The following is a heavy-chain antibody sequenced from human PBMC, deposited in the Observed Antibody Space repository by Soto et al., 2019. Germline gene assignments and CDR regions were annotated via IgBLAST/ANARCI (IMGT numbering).Heavy chain of an antibody. CDR2: IYYSGST. CDR3: ARAFGDYGSGGGWFDP. J-gene: IGHJ5*02. Sequence: SETLSLTCTVSGGSISSYYWSWIRQPPGKGLEWTGYIYYSGSTNYNPSLKSRVTISVDTSKNQFSLKLSSVTAADTAVYYCARAFGDYGSGGGWFDPWGQGTLVTVSS. CDR1: GGSISSYY. V-gene: IGHV4-59*01. D-gene: IGHD3-10*01.